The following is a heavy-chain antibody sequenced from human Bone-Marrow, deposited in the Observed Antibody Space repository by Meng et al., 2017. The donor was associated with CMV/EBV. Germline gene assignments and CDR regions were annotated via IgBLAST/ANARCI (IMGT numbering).Heavy chain of an antibody. Sequence: GSLRLSCTVSGGSISSSSYYWGWIRQPPGKGLEWIGSIYYSGSTYYNPSLKSRVTISVDTSKNQFSLKLSSVTAADTAVYYCARRVTRIFDYWGQGTLVTVSS. CDR1: GGSISSSSYY. V-gene: IGHV4-39*01. D-gene: IGHD4-11*01. CDR2: IYYSGST. CDR3: ARRVTRIFDY. J-gene: IGHJ4*02.